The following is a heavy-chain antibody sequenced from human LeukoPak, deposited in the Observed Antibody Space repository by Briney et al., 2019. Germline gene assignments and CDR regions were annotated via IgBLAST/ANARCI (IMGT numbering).Heavy chain of an antibody. D-gene: IGHD3-22*01. Sequence: ASVTVSCKASGYTFTGYYMHWVRQAPGQGLEWMGWINPNSGGTNYAQKFQGRVTMTRDTSISTAYMELSRLRSDDTAVYYCARGLYYYDSSEPTNPHNWFDPWGQGTLVTVSS. CDR3: ARGLYYYDSSEPTNPHNWFDP. V-gene: IGHV1-2*02. J-gene: IGHJ5*02. CDR1: GYTFTGYY. CDR2: INPNSGGT.